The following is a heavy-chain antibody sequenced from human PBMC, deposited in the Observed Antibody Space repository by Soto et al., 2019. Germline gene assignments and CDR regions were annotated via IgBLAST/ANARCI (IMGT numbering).Heavy chain of an antibody. J-gene: IGHJ4*02. CDR1: GGSISSYY. Sequence: PSETLSLSCTVSGGSISSYYWSWIRQPPGKGLEWIGYIYYSGSTNYNPSLKSRVTISVDTSKNQFSLKLSSVTAADTAVYYCARLRDDYSNYVLDYWGQGTLVTVSS. D-gene: IGHD4-4*01. CDR2: IYYSGST. CDR3: ARLRDDYSNYVLDY. V-gene: IGHV4-59*08.